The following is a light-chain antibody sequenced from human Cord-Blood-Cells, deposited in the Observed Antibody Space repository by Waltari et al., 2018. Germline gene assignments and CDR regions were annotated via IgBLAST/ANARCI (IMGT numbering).Light chain of an antibody. J-gene: IGKJ1*01. V-gene: IGKV3-15*01. CDR2: GAS. CDR1: QSVSSN. Sequence: EIVMTQSPATLSVSPGERATLSCRASQSVSSNLAWYQQKPGQAPRLLIYGASTRATGIPARFSCSGSGTEFTRTISSLQSEDFAVYYCQQYNNWTPWTFGQGTKVEIK. CDR3: QQYNNWTPWT.